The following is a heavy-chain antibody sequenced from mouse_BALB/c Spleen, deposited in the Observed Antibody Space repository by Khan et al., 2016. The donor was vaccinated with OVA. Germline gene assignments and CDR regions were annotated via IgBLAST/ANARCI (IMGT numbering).Heavy chain of an antibody. J-gene: IGHJ4*01. V-gene: IGHV1-4*01. CDR2: INPRSDYT. CDR1: GYTFPSNT. Sequence: QVQLKESGAELARPGASVKMSCKASGYTFPSNTMHWVKQRPGQGLEWIGYINPRSDYTIYNQKFKDKATLTADISSTTAYMQLSSLTSDYSAVYYCARRTTGYAMDYWGQGTSVTVSS. CDR3: ARRTTGYAMDY. D-gene: IGHD2-14*01.